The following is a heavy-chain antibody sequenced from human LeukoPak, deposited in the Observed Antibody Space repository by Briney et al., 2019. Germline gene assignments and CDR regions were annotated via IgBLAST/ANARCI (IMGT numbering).Heavy chain of an antibody. CDR1: GYTLTADY. CDR3: ARVGGFGELS. V-gene: IGHV1-2*02. J-gene: IGHJ4*02. CDR2: INPNNGGT. D-gene: IGHD3-10*01. Sequence: ASVKVSCKTSGYTLTADYTLWVRQAPGQGPEWMGWINPNNGGTNYAQKFQGRVTMTRDTSISAAYMELSRLRSDDTAVYYCARVGGFGELSWGQGTLVTVSS.